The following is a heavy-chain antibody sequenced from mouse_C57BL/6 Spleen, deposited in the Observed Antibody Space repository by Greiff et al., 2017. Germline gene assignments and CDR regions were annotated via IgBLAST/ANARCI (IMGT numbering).Heavy chain of an antibody. CDR1: GYTFTSYW. D-gene: IGHD2-3*01. CDR3: AREGIYDGYLDWFAY. Sequence: VQLQQPGAELVKPGASVKLSCKASGYTFTSYWMHWVKQRPGQGLEWIGMIHPNSGSTNYTEKFKSKATLTVDKSSSTAYMQLSSLTSEDSAVXYCAREGIYDGYLDWFAYWGQGTLVTVSA. CDR2: IHPNSGST. V-gene: IGHV1-64*01. J-gene: IGHJ3*01.